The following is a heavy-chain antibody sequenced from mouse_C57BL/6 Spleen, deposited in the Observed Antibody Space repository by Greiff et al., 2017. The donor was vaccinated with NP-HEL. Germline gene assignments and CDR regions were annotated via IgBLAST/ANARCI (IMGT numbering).Heavy chain of an antibody. J-gene: IGHJ3*01. CDR1: GFTFSDYG. V-gene: IGHV5-17*01. CDR3: ARPDGCPFAY. D-gene: IGHD2-3*01. CDR2: ISSGSSTI. Sequence: EVQVVESGGGLVKPGGSLKLSCAASGFTFSDYGMHWVRQAPEKGLEWVAYISSGSSTIYYADTVKGRFTISRDNAKNTLFLQMTSLRSEDTAMYYCARPDGCPFAYWGQGTLVTVSA.